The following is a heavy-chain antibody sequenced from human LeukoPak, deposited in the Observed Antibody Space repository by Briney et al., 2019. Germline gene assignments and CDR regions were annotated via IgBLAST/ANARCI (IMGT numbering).Heavy chain of an antibody. V-gene: IGHV3-64D*06. CDR2: ISSNGGST. CDR3: VNEVGTYYYGMDV. CDR1: GFTFSSYA. D-gene: IGHD1-1*01. Sequence: GGSLRLSCSASGFTFSSYAMHWVRQAPGKGLEYVSAISSNGGSTYYADSVKGRFTISRDNSKNTLYLQMGSLRAEDTAVYYCVNEVGTYYYGMDVWGQGTTVTVSS. J-gene: IGHJ6*02.